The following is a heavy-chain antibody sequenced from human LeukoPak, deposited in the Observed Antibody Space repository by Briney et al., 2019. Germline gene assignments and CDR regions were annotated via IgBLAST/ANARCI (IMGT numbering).Heavy chain of an antibody. CDR2: IYYSGST. V-gene: IGHV4-59*01. Sequence: SETLSLTCTVSGGSISSYYWSWIRQPPGKGLEWIGYIYYSGSTNYNPSLKSRVTISVDTSKNQFSLKLNSVTAADTAVYYCARSRYYDILTGTPTYYFDYWGQGTLVTVSS. J-gene: IGHJ4*02. CDR1: GGSISSYY. CDR3: ARSRYYDILTGTPTYYFDY. D-gene: IGHD3-9*01.